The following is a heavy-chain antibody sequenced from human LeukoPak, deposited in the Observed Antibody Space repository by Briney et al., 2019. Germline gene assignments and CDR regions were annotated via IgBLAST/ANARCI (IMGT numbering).Heavy chain of an antibody. CDR2: INPNSGVT. CDR1: AYTFTGYY. V-gene: IGHV1-2*02. D-gene: IGHD5-12*01. CDR3: ARGVDSFDY. J-gene: IGHJ4*02. Sequence: GASVKVSCKASAYTFTGYYIHWVRQAPGQGLEWMGWINPNSGVTNYAQNFQGRVTMTRDTSINTAYIEVSRLRSDDTAVYYCARGVDSFDYWGQGTLVTVSS.